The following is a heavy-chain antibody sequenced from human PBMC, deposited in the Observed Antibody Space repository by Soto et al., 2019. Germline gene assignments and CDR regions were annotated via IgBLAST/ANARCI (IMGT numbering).Heavy chain of an antibody. D-gene: IGHD5-12*01. CDR3: ARGNVDIVTNYYYMDV. V-gene: IGHV1-8*01. Sequence: GASVKVSCKASGYTFTSYDINWVRQATGQGLEWMGWMNPNTGNTGYAQRFQGRVTMTRNTSISTAYMELSSLRSEDTAVYYCARGNVDIVTNYYYMDVWGKGTTVTVSS. CDR1: GYTFTSYD. J-gene: IGHJ6*03. CDR2: MNPNTGNT.